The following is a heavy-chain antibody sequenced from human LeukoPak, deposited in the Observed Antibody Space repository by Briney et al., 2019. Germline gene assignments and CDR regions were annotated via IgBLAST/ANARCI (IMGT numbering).Heavy chain of an antibody. CDR3: ARDMELERPWVLGY. CDR1: GYTFTSYY. J-gene: IGHJ4*02. D-gene: IGHD1-1*01. Sequence: GASVKVSCKASGYTFTSYYMHWVRQAPGQGLEWMGIINPSGGSTSYAQKFQGRVTMTRDTSISTAYMELSRLRSDDTAVYYCARDMELERPWVLGYWGQGTLVTVSS. V-gene: IGHV1-46*01. CDR2: INPSGGST.